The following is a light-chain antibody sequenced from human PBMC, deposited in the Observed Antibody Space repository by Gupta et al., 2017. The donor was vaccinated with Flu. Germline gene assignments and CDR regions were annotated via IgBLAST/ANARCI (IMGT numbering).Light chain of an antibody. CDR3: QSYDSSLSAVV. CDR2: GNT. Sequence: QSVLTQPPSVSGAPWQRVTISCTGSSSNIGAYYDVHWYQQLPGTAPKLLIFGNTNRPSGVPDRFSGSKSGTSASLVITGLQAEDEAVYYCQSYDSSLSAVVFGGGTKLTVL. V-gene: IGLV1-40*01. J-gene: IGLJ2*01. CDR1: SSNIGAYYD.